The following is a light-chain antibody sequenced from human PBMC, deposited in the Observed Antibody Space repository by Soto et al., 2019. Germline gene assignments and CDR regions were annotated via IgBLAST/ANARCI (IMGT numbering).Light chain of an antibody. Sequence: QVTQSASTRSAAGGGRVTITCRASQSSSRWLAWYQQKPGKAPKLLIHDASTLESGVPSRFSGSGSGTEFILTIRRLPPDASAPYYCQQYNRYRTFSPGTKV. V-gene: IGKV1-5*01. CDR3: QQYNRYRT. CDR1: QSSSRW. CDR2: DAS. J-gene: IGKJ1*01.